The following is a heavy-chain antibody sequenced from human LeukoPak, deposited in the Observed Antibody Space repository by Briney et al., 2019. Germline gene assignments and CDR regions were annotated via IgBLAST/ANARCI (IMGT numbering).Heavy chain of an antibody. V-gene: IGHV4-39*01. Sequence: KSSETLSLTCTVSGXSITSSGYYWGWIRQPPGKGLEWIASIYYSGNTYYNPSLQSRVTISVDTSKNQFSLRLNSVTAADTAVYYCARHRDSSGWYNWFDPWGQGTLVTVSS. CDR1: GXSITSSGYY. CDR3: ARHRDSSGWYNWFDP. D-gene: IGHD6-19*01. J-gene: IGHJ5*02. CDR2: IYYSGNT.